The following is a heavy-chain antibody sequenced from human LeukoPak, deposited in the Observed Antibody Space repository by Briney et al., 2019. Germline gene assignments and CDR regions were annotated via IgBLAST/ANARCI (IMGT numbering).Heavy chain of an antibody. Sequence: GESLKISCKGSGYSFTSYWIGWVRQMPGKGLEWMGIIYPGDSDTRYSPSFQGQVTISADKSISTAYLQWSSLKASDTAMYYCARTGEGYCSGGSCYYFDYWGQGTLVTVSS. CDR1: GYSFTSYW. CDR2: IYPGDSDT. D-gene: IGHD2-15*01. CDR3: ARTGEGYCSGGSCYYFDY. V-gene: IGHV5-51*01. J-gene: IGHJ4*02.